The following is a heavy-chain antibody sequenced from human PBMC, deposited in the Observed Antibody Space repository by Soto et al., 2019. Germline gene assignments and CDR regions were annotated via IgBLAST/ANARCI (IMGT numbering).Heavy chain of an antibody. CDR3: AKDAVSYNGKWDWFDS. Sequence: DVQLLESGGGLVQPGGSLTLSCAASRFTFSDFAMNWVRQAPGKGLEWVSSIGGGGTDTYYADSVKGRFTISRDNSKNTMSLQMDSLRDEDTAVYYCAKDAVSYNGKWDWFDSWGQGTLVIVSS. CDR2: IGGGGTDT. J-gene: IGHJ5*01. D-gene: IGHD1-20*01. V-gene: IGHV3-23*01. CDR1: RFTFSDFA.